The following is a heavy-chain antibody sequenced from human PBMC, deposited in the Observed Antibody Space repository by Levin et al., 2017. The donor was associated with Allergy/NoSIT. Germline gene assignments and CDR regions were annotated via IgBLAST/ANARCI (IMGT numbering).Heavy chain of an antibody. CDR3: ARVVYGSGDYFDY. Sequence: SETLSLTCTVSGGSISSSSYYWGWIRQPPGKGLEWIGSIYYSGSTYYNPSLKSRVTISVDTSKNQFSLKLSSVTAADTAVYYCARVVYGSGDYFDYWGQGTLVTVSS. V-gene: IGHV4-39*01. J-gene: IGHJ4*02. CDR2: IYYSGST. D-gene: IGHD3-10*01. CDR1: GGSISSSSYY.